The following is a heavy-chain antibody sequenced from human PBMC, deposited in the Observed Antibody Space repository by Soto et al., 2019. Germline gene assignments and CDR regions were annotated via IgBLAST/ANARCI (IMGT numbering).Heavy chain of an antibody. CDR3: ARKSLVVADDGFDI. Sequence: PGGSLRLSCAASGFTFSGYSMNWVRQAPGKGLEWVSSISTSKSYIHYADSVKGRFTISRDNAKSSLYLQMNSLRAEDTAVYYCARKSLVVADDGFDIWGQGTMVTVSS. D-gene: IGHD3-22*01. V-gene: IGHV3-21*01. CDR1: GFTFSGYS. CDR2: ISTSKSYI. J-gene: IGHJ3*02.